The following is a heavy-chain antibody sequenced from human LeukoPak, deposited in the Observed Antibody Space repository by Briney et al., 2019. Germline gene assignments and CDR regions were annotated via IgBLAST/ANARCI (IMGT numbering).Heavy chain of an antibody. V-gene: IGHV3-66*01. CDR1: GFTVSSNY. D-gene: IGHD3-10*01. Sequence: PGGSLRLSCAASGFTVSSNYMSWVRQAPGKGLEWVSVIYSGGSTYYADSVKGRFTISRDNSKNTLYLQMNSLRAEDTAVYYCAKLGKTENHYGSGRFSYYYYMDVWGKGTTVTISS. CDR2: IYSGGST. CDR3: AKLGKTENHYGSGRFSYYYYMDV. J-gene: IGHJ6*03.